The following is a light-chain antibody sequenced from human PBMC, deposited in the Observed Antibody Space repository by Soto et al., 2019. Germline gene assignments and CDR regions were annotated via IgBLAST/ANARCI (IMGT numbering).Light chain of an antibody. V-gene: IGKV2-28*01. J-gene: IGKJ1*01. CDR1: LSLLHSDGNTY. CDR3: MQALQTPRT. CDR2: KSS. Sequence: DIVMTQSPLSLPVTPGEPASISCRASLSLLHSDGNTYLDWYLQKPGQSPHLLIYKSSIRASGVPDRFSGSGSGTDFTLKISRVEAEDVGVYYCMQALQTPRTFGQGTKVEIK.